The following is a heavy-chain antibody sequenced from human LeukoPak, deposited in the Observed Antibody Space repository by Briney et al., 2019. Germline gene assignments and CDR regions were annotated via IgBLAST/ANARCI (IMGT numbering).Heavy chain of an antibody. V-gene: IGHV3-30-3*01. Sequence: PGGSLRLSCAASGFTFSSYAMHWVRQAPGKGLEWVAVISYDGSNKYYADSVKGRFTISRDNSKNTLYLQMNSLRAEDTAVYFCARGGVYIPLGYWGQGTLVTVSS. J-gene: IGHJ4*02. CDR1: GFTFSSYA. D-gene: IGHD5/OR15-5a*01. CDR2: ISYDGSNK. CDR3: ARGGVYIPLGY.